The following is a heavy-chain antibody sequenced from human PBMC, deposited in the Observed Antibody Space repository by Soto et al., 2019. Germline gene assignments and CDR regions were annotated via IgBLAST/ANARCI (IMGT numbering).Heavy chain of an antibody. CDR2: INPSGDSA. J-gene: IGHJ4*02. CDR3: ARDYLSSKLSLSYFDF. D-gene: IGHD2-2*01. CDR1: GYSLISHY. V-gene: IGHV1-46*01. Sequence: ASVKVSCKASGYSLISHYIHWVRQAPGQGLEWMGFINPSGDSATLAQKFQGRVTMTRDTSTSTVYMELTILRSEDAAVYYCARDYLSSKLSLSYFDFWGQGTLVTVSS.